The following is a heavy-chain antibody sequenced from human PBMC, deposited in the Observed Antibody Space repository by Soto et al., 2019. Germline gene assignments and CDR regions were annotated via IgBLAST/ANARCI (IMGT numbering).Heavy chain of an antibody. J-gene: IGHJ4*02. CDR3: ARDSRYCSSTSCYGPPQFDY. CDR2: ISAYNGNT. V-gene: IGHV1-18*01. CDR1: GYTFTSYG. D-gene: IGHD2-2*01. Sequence: EASVKVSCKASGYTFTSYGISWVRQAPGQGLEWMGWISAYNGNTNYAQKLQGRVTMTTDTSTSTAYMELRSLRSDDTAVYYCARDSRYCSSTSCYGPPQFDYWGQGTLVTVSS.